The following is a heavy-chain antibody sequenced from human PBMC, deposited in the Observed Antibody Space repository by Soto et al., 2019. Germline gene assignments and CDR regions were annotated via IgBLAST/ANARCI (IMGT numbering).Heavy chain of an antibody. CDR2: IYYSGST. CDR3: ARHEENYDYIWGSYRYSSYFDY. V-gene: IGHV4-39*01. D-gene: IGHD3-16*02. CDR1: GGSISSSSYY. Sequence: QLQLQESGPGLVKPSETLSLTCTVSGGSISSSSYYWGWIRQPPGKGLEWIGSIYYSGSTYYNPSLKSRVTISVDTSKNQVSLKLSSVTAADTAVYYCARHEENYDYIWGSYRYSSYFDYWGQGTLVTVSS. J-gene: IGHJ4*02.